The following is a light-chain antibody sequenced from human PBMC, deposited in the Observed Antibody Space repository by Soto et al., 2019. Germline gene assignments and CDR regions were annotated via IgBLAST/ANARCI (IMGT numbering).Light chain of an antibody. CDR2: GAS. J-gene: IGKJ5*01. Sequence: EIVLTQSSGTLSLSPGGRATLSCRASQSVSSSYLAWYQQKPGQAPRLLVYGASSRATVIPDRFSGSGSGTDFTLTISRLEPEDFAVYYCQQYGRTFGQGTRLEIK. CDR3: QQYGRT. CDR1: QSVSSSY. V-gene: IGKV3-20*01.